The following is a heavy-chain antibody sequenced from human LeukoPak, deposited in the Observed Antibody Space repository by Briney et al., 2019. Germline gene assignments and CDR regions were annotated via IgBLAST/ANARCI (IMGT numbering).Heavy chain of an antibody. Sequence: ASVKVSCKASGYTFTGYYMHWVRQAPGQGLEWMGWINPNSGGTKYAQKFQGRVTLTRDTSVSTAYMDQNSLRSDDTAVYYCARGWARFLECLIDFWGEGTRVTVS. D-gene: IGHD3-3*01. CDR3: ARGWARFLECLIDF. V-gene: IGHV1-2*02. J-gene: IGHJ4*02. CDR2: INPNSGGT. CDR1: GYTFTGYY.